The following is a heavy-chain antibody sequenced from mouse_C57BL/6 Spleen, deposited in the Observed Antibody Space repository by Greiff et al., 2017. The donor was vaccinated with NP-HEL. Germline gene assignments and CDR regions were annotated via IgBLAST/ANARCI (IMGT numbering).Heavy chain of an antibody. D-gene: IGHD1-1*01. CDR1: GFSLTSYG. CDR2: IWSDGST. J-gene: IGHJ4*01. CDR3: ARHPIYYYGSRGDYYAMDY. Sequence: QVQLKESGPGLVAPSQSLSITCTVSGFSLTSYGVHWVRQPPGKGLEWLVVIWSDGSTTYNSALKSRLSISKDNSKSQVFLKMNSLQTDDTAMYYCARHPIYYYGSRGDYYAMDYWGQGTSVTVSS. V-gene: IGHV2-6-1*01.